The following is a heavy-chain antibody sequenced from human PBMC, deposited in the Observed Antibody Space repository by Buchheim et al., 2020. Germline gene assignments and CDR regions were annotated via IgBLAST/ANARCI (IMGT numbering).Heavy chain of an antibody. J-gene: IGHJ4*02. CDR1: GFTFSSYA. D-gene: IGHD4-23*01. Sequence: EVQLLESGGGLVQPGGSLRLSCAASGFTFSSYAMSWVRQAPGKGLEWVSAISGSGGSTYYADSEKGRFTISRDNSKNTLYLQMNSLRAEDTAVYYCAKDQPVGGYGGSYVLCDYWGQGTL. CDR3: AKDQPVGGYGGSYVLCDY. CDR2: ISGSGGST. V-gene: IGHV3-23*01.